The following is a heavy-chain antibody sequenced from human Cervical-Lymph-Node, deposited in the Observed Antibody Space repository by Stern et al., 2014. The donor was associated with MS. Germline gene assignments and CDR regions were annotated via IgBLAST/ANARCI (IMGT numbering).Heavy chain of an antibody. Sequence: QLVQSGAELKKPGESLKISCKTSGYNFINYWIAWVRQVPGKGLEWIGIIYPGDSDIRYSPSFQGHVTISVDKSITTAYLQWTSLKASDTAVYFCARWSVACDSWGQGALITVSS. D-gene: IGHD2-21*01. J-gene: IGHJ4*02. CDR3: ARWSVACDS. V-gene: IGHV5-51*03. CDR2: IYPGDSDI. CDR1: GYNFINYW.